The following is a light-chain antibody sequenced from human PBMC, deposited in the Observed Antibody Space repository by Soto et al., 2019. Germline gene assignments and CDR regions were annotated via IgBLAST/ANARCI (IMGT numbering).Light chain of an antibody. CDR2: GNS. Sequence: QSVLTQPPSVSVAPGQRVTISCSGSSSNIGAGYDVNWYRQLPGTAPNLLIYGNSDRPSWIPHRFSGSKSGTPASLAITGLQAEDEAEYFWQSYVRSLRGYVFGTGTKVTVL. J-gene: IGLJ1*01. CDR1: SSNIGAGYD. V-gene: IGLV1-40*01. CDR3: QSYVRSLRGYV.